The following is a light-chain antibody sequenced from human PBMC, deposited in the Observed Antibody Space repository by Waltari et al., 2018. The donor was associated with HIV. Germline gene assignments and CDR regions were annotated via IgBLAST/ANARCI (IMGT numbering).Light chain of an antibody. Sequence: SYELTQPPSVSVFPGQTARITCSGDALPKTYVYWYQQKSGEAPLLVIYEDTKRTHGIPARFSGSTSGTVATFTITAAHVDDEADYYCSSADTSGVVFGGGTKLTVL. V-gene: IGLV3-10*01. CDR1: ALPKTY. J-gene: IGLJ2*01. CDR3: SSADTSGVV. CDR2: EDT.